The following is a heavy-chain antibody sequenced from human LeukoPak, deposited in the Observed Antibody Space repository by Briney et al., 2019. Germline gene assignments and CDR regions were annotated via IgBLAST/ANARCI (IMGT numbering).Heavy chain of an antibody. CDR2: INPSGGST. D-gene: IGHD2-8*01. CDR1: GYTFTSYY. Sequence: ASVKVSCKASGYTFTSYYMHWVRQAPGQGLEWMGIINPSGGSTSYAQKFQGRVTMTRDTSTSTVYMELSSLRSEDTAVYYCARAGYVAMVYAILAVAEYFQHWGQGTLATVSS. J-gene: IGHJ1*01. CDR3: ARAGYVAMVYAILAVAEYFQH. V-gene: IGHV1-46*01.